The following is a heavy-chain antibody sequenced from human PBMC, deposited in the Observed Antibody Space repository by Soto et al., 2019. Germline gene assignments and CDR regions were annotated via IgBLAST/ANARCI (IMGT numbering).Heavy chain of an antibody. D-gene: IGHD6-19*01. CDR1: GYTFTSYY. CDR3: ARVRRAVAGSYYFDY. J-gene: IGHJ4*02. Sequence: ASVKVSCKASGYTFTSYYMHWVRQAPGQGLEWMGIINPSGGSTSYAQKFQGRVTMTRDTSTSTVYMELSSLRSEDTAAYYCARVRRAVAGSYYFDYWGQGTLVTVSS. V-gene: IGHV1-46*03. CDR2: INPSGGST.